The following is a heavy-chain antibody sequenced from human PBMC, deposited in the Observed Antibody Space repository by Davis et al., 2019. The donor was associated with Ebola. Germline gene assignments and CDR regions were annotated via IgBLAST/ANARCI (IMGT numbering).Heavy chain of an antibody. V-gene: IGHV3-23*01. CDR1: RFTFSNYA. J-gene: IGHJ5*01. CDR2: ISRSGNST. Sequence: SLKISCAASRFTFSNYAMSWVRQAPGKGLERVSAISRSGNSTCYADSVKGRFTISRDNSKNTLYLQMNSLRAEDTALYYCAKARQWLVDSWGQGTLVTVSS. D-gene: IGHD6-19*01. CDR3: AKARQWLVDS.